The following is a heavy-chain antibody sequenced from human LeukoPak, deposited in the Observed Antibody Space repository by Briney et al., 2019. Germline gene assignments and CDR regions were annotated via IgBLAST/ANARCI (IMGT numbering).Heavy chain of an antibody. CDR3: ARVEGNGGSYPDY. Sequence: GGSLRLSCAASGFTFSDHYMDWVRQAPGKGLEWVGRTRNKANSYTTEYAASVKGRFTISRDDSKNSLYPQMNSLKTEDTAVYYCARVEGNGGSYPDYWGQGSLVTVSS. CDR1: GFTFSDHY. V-gene: IGHV3-72*01. D-gene: IGHD1-26*01. CDR2: TRNKANSYTT. J-gene: IGHJ4*02.